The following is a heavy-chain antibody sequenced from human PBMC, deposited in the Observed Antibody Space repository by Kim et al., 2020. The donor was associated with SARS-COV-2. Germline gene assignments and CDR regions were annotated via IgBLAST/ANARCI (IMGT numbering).Heavy chain of an antibody. D-gene: IGHD3-10*01. V-gene: IGHV7-4-1*02. Sequence: ASVKVSCKASGYTFTSYAMNWVRQAPGQGLEWMGWINTNTGNPTYAQGFTGRFVFSLDTSVSTAYLQISSLKAEDTAVYYCASANIGYYYGSGSYYHDAFDIWGQGTMVTVSS. CDR2: INTNTGNP. CDR3: ASANIGYYYGSGSYYHDAFDI. CDR1: GYTFTSYA. J-gene: IGHJ3*02.